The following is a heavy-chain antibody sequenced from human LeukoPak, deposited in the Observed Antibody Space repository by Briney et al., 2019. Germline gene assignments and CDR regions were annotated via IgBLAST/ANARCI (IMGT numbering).Heavy chain of an antibody. CDR1: GGSISSYY. V-gene: IGHV4-4*07. CDR3: AKDPRIQPKKQHAESGDY. Sequence: SETLSLTCTVTGGSISSYYWTWIRQPAGKGLEWIGRIYTSGSPSYNPSLKSRVTMSVDTSKNQFSLKLSSVTAADTAVYYCAKDPRIQPKKQHAESGDYWGQGILVTVSS. CDR2: IYTSGSP. D-gene: IGHD6-13*01. J-gene: IGHJ4*02.